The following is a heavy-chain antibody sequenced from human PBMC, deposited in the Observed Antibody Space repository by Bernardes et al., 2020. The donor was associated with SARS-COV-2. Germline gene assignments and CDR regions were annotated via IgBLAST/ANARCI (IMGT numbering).Heavy chain of an antibody. CDR1: GDSVSSKSAV. CDR3: ARSAGLTRRYWYFDL. CDR2: TYYRSKWSN. V-gene: IGHV6-1*01. D-gene: IGHD2-15*01. Sequence: SQTLSLTCAISGDSVSSKSAVWNWIRQSPSRGLEWLGRTYYRSKWSNDYAISVKSRITINPDTSKNQFSLHLNAVTPEDTAVYYCARSAGLTRRYWYFDLWGRGTLVTVSS. J-gene: IGHJ2*01.